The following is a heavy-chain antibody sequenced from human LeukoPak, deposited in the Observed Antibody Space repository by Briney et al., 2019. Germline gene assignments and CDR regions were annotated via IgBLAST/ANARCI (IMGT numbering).Heavy chain of an antibody. D-gene: IGHD6-13*01. CDR1: GFTVSSNY. Sequence: GGSLRLSCAASGFTVSSNYMSWVRQAPGKGLEWVSVIYSGGSTYYADSVKGRFTISRDIAKSSLYLQMNSLRAEDTAMYYCARDNLAAVGDDNFDLWGQGTMVTVSS. J-gene: IGHJ3*01. CDR2: IYSGGST. V-gene: IGHV3-66*01. CDR3: ARDNLAAVGDDNFDL.